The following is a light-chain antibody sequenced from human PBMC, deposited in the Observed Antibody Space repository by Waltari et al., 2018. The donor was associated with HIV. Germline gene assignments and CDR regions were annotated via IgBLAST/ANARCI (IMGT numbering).Light chain of an antibody. Sequence: QSALTQPASVSGSPGQSITISCTAASSDVGSYNLVSWYQHHPGSPPKLIFYEGTKRPSGVSSRFSASKSGKTASLTISGLQPEDEAEYYCCSKAGSRTVFGPVTKVTVL. CDR1: SSDVGSYNL. V-gene: IGLV2-23*01. CDR3: CSKAGSRTV. CDR2: EGT. J-gene: IGLJ1*01.